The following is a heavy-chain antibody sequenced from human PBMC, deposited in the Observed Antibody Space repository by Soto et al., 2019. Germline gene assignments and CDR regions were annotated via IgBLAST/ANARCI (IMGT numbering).Heavy chain of an antibody. D-gene: IGHD6-13*01. CDR3: ARIAASGIVHDFDY. J-gene: IGHJ4*02. Sequence: QVQLVQSEGEVKKPGASVKISCRAPGYTFTSYAINWVRQAPGQGLEWMGWISAHSGNTNYAQKVQVRVTMTTDTSTSTAYMEVRSLRSDDTAIYYSARIAASGIVHDFDYWGQGTLVTVSS. CDR2: ISAHSGNT. CDR1: GYTFTSYA. V-gene: IGHV1-18*01.